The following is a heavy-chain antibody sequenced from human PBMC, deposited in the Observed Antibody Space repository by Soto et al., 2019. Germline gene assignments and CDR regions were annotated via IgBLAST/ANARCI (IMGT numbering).Heavy chain of an antibody. Sequence: EVQLVESGGGLVQPGRSLRLSCAASGFTFDDYAMHWVRQAPGKGLEWVSGISWNSGSIGYADSVKGRFTISRDNAKNSLYLQMNRLRAEDTALYYCARVTYYYDSSGYPTLYFDYWGQGTLVTVSS. J-gene: IGHJ4*02. D-gene: IGHD3-22*01. CDR3: ARVTYYYDSSGYPTLYFDY. CDR2: ISWNSGSI. V-gene: IGHV3-9*01. CDR1: GFTFDDYA.